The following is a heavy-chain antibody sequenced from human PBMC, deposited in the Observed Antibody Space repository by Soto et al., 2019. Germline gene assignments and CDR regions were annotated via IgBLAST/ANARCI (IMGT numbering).Heavy chain of an antibody. CDR3: ARLRRDWGDAFDL. J-gene: IGHJ3*01. Sequence: QVQLVQSGADVKKPGSSVKVSCKTSGCPFGSYAISWVRQAPAQGLEWMGEIIPVFDKANYAQNFQGRLTITADEPTGTVFMQLISLRSEDTAVYFCARLRRDWGDAFDLWGLGTFVILSS. V-gene: IGHV1-69*01. CDR2: IIPVFDKA. CDR1: GCPFGSYA. D-gene: IGHD3-16*01.